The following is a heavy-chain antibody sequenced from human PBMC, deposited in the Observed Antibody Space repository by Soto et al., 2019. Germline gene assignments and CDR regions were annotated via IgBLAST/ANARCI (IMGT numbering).Heavy chain of an antibody. CDR1: GYTLTELS. Sequence: ASVKVSCKDSGYTLTELSMHWVRQAPGKGLEWMGGFDPEDGETIYAQKFQGRVTMTEDTSTDTAYMELSSLRSEDTAVYYCATGGFTYSSSSRVPYYYGMDVWGQGTTVTVSS. CDR2: FDPEDGET. V-gene: IGHV1-24*01. J-gene: IGHJ6*02. D-gene: IGHD6-6*01. CDR3: ATGGFTYSSSSRVPYYYGMDV.